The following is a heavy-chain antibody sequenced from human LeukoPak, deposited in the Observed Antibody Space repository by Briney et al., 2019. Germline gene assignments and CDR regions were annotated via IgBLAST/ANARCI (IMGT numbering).Heavy chain of an antibody. J-gene: IGHJ6*02. D-gene: IGHD2-2*01. CDR3: ARRGYCSSTSCLDYYYYGMDV. V-gene: IGHV3-48*01. CDR2: ISSSNSTI. CDR1: GCTFSSYS. Sequence: PGGSLRLSCAASGCTFSSYSMNWVRQAPGKGLEWVSYISSSNSTIYYADSVKGRFTISRDNAKNSLYLQMNSLRAEDTAVYYCARRGYCSSTSCLDYYYYGMDVWGQGTTVTVS.